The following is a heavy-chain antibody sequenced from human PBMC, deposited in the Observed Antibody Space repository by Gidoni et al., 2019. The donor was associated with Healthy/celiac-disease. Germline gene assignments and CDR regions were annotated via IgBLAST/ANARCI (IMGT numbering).Heavy chain of an antibody. D-gene: IGHD5-18*01. J-gene: IGHJ4*02. CDR2: IKSKTGGGTT. Sequence: EVQLVESGGGWVKPGGSRRLSWAASGLTFSNAWMSWVRQAPGKGLEWVGRIKSKTGGGTTDYAAPVKGRFTISRYDSKNTLYLQLNSLKTEDTAVYYCTTGSYGSGSGYDYWGQGTLVTVSS. CDR1: GLTFSNAW. V-gene: IGHV3-15*01. CDR3: TTGSYGSGSGYDY.